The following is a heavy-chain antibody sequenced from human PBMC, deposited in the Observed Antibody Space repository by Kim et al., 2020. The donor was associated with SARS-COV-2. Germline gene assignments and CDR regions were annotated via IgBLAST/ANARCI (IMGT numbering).Heavy chain of an antibody. CDR1: GYTFTSYD. V-gene: IGHV1-8*01. CDR3: ARGRRDFVVVVAAPYYYYYMDV. CDR2: MNPNSGNT. J-gene: IGHJ6*03. D-gene: IGHD2-15*01. Sequence: ASVKVSCKASGYTFTSYDINWVRQATGQGLEWMGWMNPNSGNTGYAQKFQGRVTMTRNTSISTAYMELSSLRSEDTAVYYCARGRRDFVVVVAAPYYYYYMDVWVKGTTVTVSS.